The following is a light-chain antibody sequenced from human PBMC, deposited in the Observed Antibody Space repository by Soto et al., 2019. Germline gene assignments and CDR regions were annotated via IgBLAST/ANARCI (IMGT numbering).Light chain of an antibody. Sequence: QSVLTQPPSVSEAPGQRVTISCTGSSSNIGAGYEAHWYQQVPGTAPKLLIYENNNRPSGVPDRFSGSKSGTSASLAITGLPAEDEAEYYGQSYDSSLSGYVFGTGTKLTVL. V-gene: IGLV1-40*01. CDR3: QSYDSSLSGYV. CDR2: ENN. CDR1: SSNIGAGYE. J-gene: IGLJ1*01.